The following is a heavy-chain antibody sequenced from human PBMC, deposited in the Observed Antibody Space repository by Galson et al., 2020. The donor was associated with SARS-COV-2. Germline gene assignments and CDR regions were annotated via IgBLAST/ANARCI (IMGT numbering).Heavy chain of an antibody. CDR3: DAGDS. Sequence: GGSLRLSCVASGFTFSTYAMTWVRQAPGKGLEWVATINYGFGTYYADSVQGRFTISRDNSKNTLYLQMDSLRAEDTAAYFCDAGDSWGQGTVVTVSS. D-gene: IGHD1-1*01. J-gene: IGHJ4*02. CDR1: GFTFSTYA. V-gene: IGHV3-23*01. CDR2: INYGFGT.